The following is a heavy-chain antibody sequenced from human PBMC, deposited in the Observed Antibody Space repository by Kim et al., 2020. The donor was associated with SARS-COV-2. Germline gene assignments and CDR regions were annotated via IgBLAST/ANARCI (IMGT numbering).Heavy chain of an antibody. CDR2: ISGSGGHT. D-gene: IGHD3-22*01. J-gene: IGHJ4*02. CDR1: GFAFSAYG. CDR3: VKMVGYSDSSGSNFDY. V-gene: IGHV3-23*01. Sequence: GGSLRLSCAASGFAFSAYGMGWVRQAAGKGLEWVSVISGSGGHTHYADSVKGRFTISRDNSKQTMYLQMNSLRVEDTAVYYCVKMVGYSDSSGSNFDYWGQGTLVTVSS.